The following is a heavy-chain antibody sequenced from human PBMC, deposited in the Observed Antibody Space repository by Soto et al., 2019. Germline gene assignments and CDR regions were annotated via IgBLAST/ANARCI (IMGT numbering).Heavy chain of an antibody. Sequence: GESLKISCKGSGYSFSSHWIGWVRQMPGKGLEWMGIIYPGDSDTRYSPSFQGRVTISADKSISTAYLQWSSLKASDTAMYYCARINSKPYYYYGLDVWGQGTTVTVSS. D-gene: IGHD3-22*01. V-gene: IGHV5-51*01. CDR2: IYPGDSDT. J-gene: IGHJ6*02. CDR3: ARINSKPYYYYGLDV. CDR1: GYSFSSHW.